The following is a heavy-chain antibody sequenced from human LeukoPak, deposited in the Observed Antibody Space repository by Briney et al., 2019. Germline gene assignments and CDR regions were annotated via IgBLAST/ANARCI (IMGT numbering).Heavy chain of an antibody. D-gene: IGHD3-16*01. CDR3: AGGDDTLDY. CDR1: GFTFSSYA. V-gene: IGHV3-30-3*01. Sequence: PGGSLRLSCAASGFTFSSYAMHWVRQAPGKGLEWVAVISYDGSNKYYADSVKGRFTISRDNSKNTLYLQMNSLRAEDTAVYYCAGGDDTLDYWGQGTLVTVSS. J-gene: IGHJ4*02. CDR2: ISYDGSNK.